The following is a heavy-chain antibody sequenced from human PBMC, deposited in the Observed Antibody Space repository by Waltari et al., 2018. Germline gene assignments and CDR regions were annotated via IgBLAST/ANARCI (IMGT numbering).Heavy chain of an antibody. D-gene: IGHD6-6*01. Sequence: QVQLQESGPGLVKPSETLSLTCTVSGGSISSYYWSWIRQPAGKGLEWIGRIYTGGSTNYNPSLKSRVTMSVDTSKNQFSLKLSSVTAADTAVYYCAREDSSSSRGEAFDIWGQGTMVTVSS. CDR3: AREDSSSSRGEAFDI. J-gene: IGHJ3*02. CDR1: GGSISSYY. CDR2: IYTGGST. V-gene: IGHV4-4*07.